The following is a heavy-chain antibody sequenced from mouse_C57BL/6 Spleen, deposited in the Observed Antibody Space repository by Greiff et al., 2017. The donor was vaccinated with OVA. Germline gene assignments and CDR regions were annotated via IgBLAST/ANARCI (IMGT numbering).Heavy chain of an antibody. CDR2: IRNKANGYTT. Sequence: EVMLVESGGGLVQPGGSLSLSCAASGFTFTDYYMSWVRQPPGKALEWLGFIRNKANGYTTEYSASVKGRFTISRDNSQSILYLQMNALRAEDSATYYCARDYDYDGAWFAYWGQGTLVTVSA. J-gene: IGHJ3*01. V-gene: IGHV7-3*01. CDR3: ARDYDYDGAWFAY. CDR1: GFTFTDYY. D-gene: IGHD2-4*01.